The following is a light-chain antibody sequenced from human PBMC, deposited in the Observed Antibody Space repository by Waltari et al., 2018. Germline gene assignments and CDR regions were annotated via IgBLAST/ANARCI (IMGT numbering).Light chain of an antibody. CDR1: SSDVGRYKF. CDR3: ASYTSSSTYMV. CDR2: DVT. V-gene: IGLV2-14*03. J-gene: IGLJ2*01. Sequence: QSALTQPASVSGSPGQSITVSCTGTSSDVGRYKFVSWYQHPPGKAPKLMVYDVTKRPSGVSDRFSGSMSGNTASLTISGLQAEDEADYYCASYTSSSTYMVFGGGTNLTVL.